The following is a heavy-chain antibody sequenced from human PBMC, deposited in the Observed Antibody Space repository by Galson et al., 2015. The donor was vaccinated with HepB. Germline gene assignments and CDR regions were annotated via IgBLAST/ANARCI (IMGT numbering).Heavy chain of an antibody. CDR3: ARGYYYDSSGYYSGDAFDI. J-gene: IGHJ3*02. CDR2: INHSGST. D-gene: IGHD3-22*01. CDR1: GGSFSGYY. Sequence: ETLSLTCAVYGGSFSGYYWSWIRQPPGKGLEWIGEINHSGSTNYNPSLKSRVTISVDTSKNQFSLKLSSVTAADTAVYYCARGYYYDSSGYYSGDAFDIWGQGTMVTVSS. V-gene: IGHV4-34*01.